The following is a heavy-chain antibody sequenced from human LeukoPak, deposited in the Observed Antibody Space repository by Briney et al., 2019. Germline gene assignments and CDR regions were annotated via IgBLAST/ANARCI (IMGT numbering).Heavy chain of an antibody. D-gene: IGHD6-19*01. CDR1: GFTFDDYA. Sequence: PGGSLRLSCAASGFTFDDYAMHWVRQAPGKGLEWVSLISWDGGSTYYADSVKGRFTISRDNSKNSLYLQMNSLRAEDTALYYCAKDTAVADVYYYYGMDVWGKGTTVTVSS. J-gene: IGHJ6*04. V-gene: IGHV3-43D*04. CDR2: ISWDGGST. CDR3: AKDTAVADVYYYYGMDV.